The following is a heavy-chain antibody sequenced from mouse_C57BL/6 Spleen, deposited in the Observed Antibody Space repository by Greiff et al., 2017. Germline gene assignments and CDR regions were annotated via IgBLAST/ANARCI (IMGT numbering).Heavy chain of an antibody. D-gene: IGHD1-1*01. CDR2: IDPSDSET. CDR3: ARTLNYYGSRVFGY. Sequence: VQLQQPGAELVRPGSSVKLSCKASGYTFTSYWMHWVKQRPIQGLEWIGNIDPSDSETHYNQKFKDKATLTVDKSSSTAYMQLSSLTSEDSAVYYCARTLNYYGSRVFGYWGQGTTLTCSS. J-gene: IGHJ2*01. V-gene: IGHV1-52*01. CDR1: GYTFTSYW.